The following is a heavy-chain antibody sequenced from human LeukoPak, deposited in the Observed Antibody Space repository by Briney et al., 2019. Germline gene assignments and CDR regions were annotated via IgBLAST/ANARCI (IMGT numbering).Heavy chain of an antibody. CDR3: ARDLGSCSSSSCQTDWFHP. V-gene: IGHV3-74*01. D-gene: IGHD2-2*01. J-gene: IGHJ5*02. Sequence: GGSLRLSCAASGFTLSTYWMHWVRQAPGKGLVWVSHINTDGSGTTYADSVKGRFTISRDNARNTLYLRMNSLRAEDTAVYYCARDLGSCSSSSCQTDWFHPWGQGTQVTVSS. CDR1: GFTLSTYW. CDR2: INTDGSGT.